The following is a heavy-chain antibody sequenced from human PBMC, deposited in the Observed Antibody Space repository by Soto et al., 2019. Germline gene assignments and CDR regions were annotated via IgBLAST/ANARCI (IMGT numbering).Heavy chain of an antibody. V-gene: IGHV5-51*01. CDR2: IYPGDSDT. D-gene: IGHD1-1*01. J-gene: IGHJ6*02. CDR1: GYSFAIYW. CDR3: ATPGXRWNQRGRNYYYYGMDV. Sequence: GESLKISCKGSGYSFAIYWIGWVRQMPGKGLEWMGIIYPGDSDTRYSPSFQGQVTISADKSISTAYLQWSSLKASDTAMYYCATPGXRWNQRGRNYYYYGMDVWGQGTTVTVSS.